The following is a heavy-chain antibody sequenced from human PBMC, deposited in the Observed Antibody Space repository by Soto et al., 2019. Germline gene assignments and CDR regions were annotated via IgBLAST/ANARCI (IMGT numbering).Heavy chain of an antibody. J-gene: IGHJ6*02. CDR1: GFTFSTYA. CDR2: ISYDGNNQ. Sequence: QVQLVESGGGVVQPVRSLRLSCSASGFTFSTYAMHWVRQAPGKGLEWVAVISYDGNNQQYADSVKGRFTISRDNSTNTLDLQMSSLRAEDTAAYYCAADERAGHCSGGSCYFYLGLAVWGPGTTVTVSS. V-gene: IGHV3-30-3*01. CDR3: AADERAGHCSGGSCYFYLGLAV. D-gene: IGHD2-15*01.